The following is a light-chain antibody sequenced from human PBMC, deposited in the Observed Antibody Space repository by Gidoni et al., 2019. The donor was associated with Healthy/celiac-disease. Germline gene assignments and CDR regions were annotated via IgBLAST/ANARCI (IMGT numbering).Light chain of an antibody. V-gene: IGKV3-20*01. Sequence: EIEFTQSPGTLSLSPGERATLSCRASQSVSSSYLAWYQQKPGQAPRLLIYGASSRATDIPDRFSGSGSGTDFTLTISRLEPEDFAVYYCQQYGSSPRTFGQGTKVEIK. J-gene: IGKJ1*01. CDR1: QSVSSSY. CDR3: QQYGSSPRT. CDR2: GAS.